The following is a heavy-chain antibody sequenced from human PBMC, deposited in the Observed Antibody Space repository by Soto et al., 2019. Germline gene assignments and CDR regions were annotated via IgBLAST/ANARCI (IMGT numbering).Heavy chain of an antibody. J-gene: IGHJ4*02. CDR3: AKVSSSGNFDY. CDR1: GFTFSSYG. Sequence: QVQLVESGGGVVQPGRSLRLSCAASGFTFSSYGMHWVRHAPGKGLEWVAVISYDGSNKYYADSVKGRFTISRDNSKNTLYLQMNSLRAEDTAVYYCAKVSSSGNFDYWGQGTLVTVSS. V-gene: IGHV3-30*18. D-gene: IGHD3-22*01. CDR2: ISYDGSNK.